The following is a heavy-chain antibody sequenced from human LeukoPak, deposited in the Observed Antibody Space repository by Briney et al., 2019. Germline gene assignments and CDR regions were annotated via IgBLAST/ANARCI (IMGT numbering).Heavy chain of an antibody. V-gene: IGHV4-4*07. Sequence: PSETLSLTCTVSGVSISSNYWSWIRQPAGKGLEWIGRIYTSGSTNYNPSLKSRVTMSVDTSKNKVSLRLTSVTAADTAVYYCARDKYCSSTTCYGLSAFDIWGQGTMVTVSS. CDR1: GVSISSNY. D-gene: IGHD2-2*01. J-gene: IGHJ3*02. CDR3: ARDKYCSSTTCYGLSAFDI. CDR2: IYTSGST.